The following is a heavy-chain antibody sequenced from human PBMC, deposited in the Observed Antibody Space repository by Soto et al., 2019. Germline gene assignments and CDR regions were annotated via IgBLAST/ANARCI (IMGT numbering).Heavy chain of an antibody. J-gene: IGHJ6*02. V-gene: IGHV1-2*04. CDR1: GYTFTGYY. CDR2: INPNSGGT. Sequence: ASVKVSCKASGYTFTGYYMHWVRQAPGQGLEWMGWINPNSGGTNYAQKFQGWVTMTRDTSISTAYMELSRLRSDDTAVYYCARDRGIGGYSGYEPDYYYYYGMDVWGQGTTVTSP. D-gene: IGHD5-12*01. CDR3: ARDRGIGGYSGYEPDYYYYYGMDV.